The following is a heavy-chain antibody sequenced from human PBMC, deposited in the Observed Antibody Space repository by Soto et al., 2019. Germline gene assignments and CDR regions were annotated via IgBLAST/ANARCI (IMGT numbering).Heavy chain of an antibody. CDR2: ISSSSSPI. Sequence: GGSLRLSCAASGFIFSSYSMNWVRQAPGKGLEWISYISSSSSPIYYADSVKGRFTISRDNAKNSLFLQMNSLRDDDTAYYYCEREREGMDVWGQGTTVSVSS. CDR3: EREREGMDV. J-gene: IGHJ6*02. CDR1: GFIFSSYS. V-gene: IGHV3-48*02.